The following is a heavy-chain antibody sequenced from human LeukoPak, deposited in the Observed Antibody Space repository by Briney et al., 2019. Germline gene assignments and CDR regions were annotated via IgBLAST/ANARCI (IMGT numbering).Heavy chain of an antibody. V-gene: IGHV3-7*05. CDR3: ARDVGGSLDY. CDR1: GFTFNSYW. D-gene: IGHD1-26*01. J-gene: IGHJ4*02. CDR2: MKQDGSDK. Sequence: SGGSLRLSCAGSGFTFNSYWMAWVRQAPGKGLEWVANMKQDGSDKNYVDSVKGRFTISRDNAKNSLYLQMDSLRAEDTAVYYCARDVGGSLDYWGQGTLVTVSS.